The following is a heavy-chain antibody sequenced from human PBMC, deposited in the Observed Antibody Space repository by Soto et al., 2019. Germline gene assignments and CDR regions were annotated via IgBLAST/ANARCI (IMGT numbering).Heavy chain of an antibody. D-gene: IGHD6-6*01. J-gene: IGHJ4*02. CDR1: GFTFNSYW. CDR3: ARDFGPTIAARVPFDY. V-gene: IGHV3-74*01. Sequence: PXGSLGLSCAASGFTFNSYWMHGVRQAPGKGLVWVSRINSDESITDYADSVKGRFTISRDNAKNMLYLQMNSLRAEDTAVYYCARDFGPTIAARVPFDYWGQGILVTV. CDR2: INSDESIT.